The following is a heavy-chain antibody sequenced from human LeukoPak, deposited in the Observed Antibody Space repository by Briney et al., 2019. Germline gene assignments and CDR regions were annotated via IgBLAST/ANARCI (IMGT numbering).Heavy chain of an antibody. CDR3: ATEGVGAFDY. CDR2: ISYDGSNK. CDR1: GFTFSSYG. D-gene: IGHD1-26*01. Sequence: GGSLRLSCAASGFTFSSYGMHWVRQAPGKGLGWVAFISYDGSNKYYADSVKGRFTISRDNSKNTLYLQMNSLTSEDTAIYYCATEGVGAFDYWGQGTLVTVSS. V-gene: IGHV3-30*19. J-gene: IGHJ4*02.